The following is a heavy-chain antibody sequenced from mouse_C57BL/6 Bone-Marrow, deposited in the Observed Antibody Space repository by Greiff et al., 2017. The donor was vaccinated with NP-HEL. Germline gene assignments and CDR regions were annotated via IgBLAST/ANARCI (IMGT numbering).Heavy chain of an antibody. V-gene: IGHV1-26*01. CDR2: INPNNGGT. CDR3: SSDYYGISWYFDY. CDR1: GYTFTDYY. Sequence: VQLQQSGPELVKPGASVKISCKASGYTFTDYYMNWVKQSHGKNLEWIGDINPNNGGTSHNQKFKGKATLTVDKSSSTAYMELRSLTSEDSAVYYWSSDYYGISWYFDYWGQGTSLAVSS. D-gene: IGHD1-1*01. J-gene: IGHJ2*02.